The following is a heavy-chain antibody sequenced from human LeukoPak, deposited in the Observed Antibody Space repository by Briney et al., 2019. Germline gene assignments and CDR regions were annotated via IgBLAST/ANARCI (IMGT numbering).Heavy chain of an antibody. Sequence: GGSLRLSCAASGFTFSSYSMNWVRQAPGKVLEWVSSITSTSTYRYYADSVRGRFTISRDNADNSVYLQMNSLRAEDTAVYYCATIPAITLSTNRGIDFWGQGTLVTVSS. CDR3: ATIPAITLSTNRGIDF. D-gene: IGHD3-10*01. CDR1: GFTFSSYS. J-gene: IGHJ4*02. V-gene: IGHV3-21*06. CDR2: ITSTSTYR.